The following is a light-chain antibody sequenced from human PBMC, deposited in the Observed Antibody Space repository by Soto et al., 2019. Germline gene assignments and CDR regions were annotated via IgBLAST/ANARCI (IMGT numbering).Light chain of an antibody. CDR3: QQRSNWPSLT. CDR2: DAS. CDR1: QSVASGP. Sequence: PGERAPLSCSARQSVASGPLAWYQQTPGQAPRLLVSDASSRATGIPDRFSGSASGTDFTLTISRLEPEDSAMYYCQQRSNWPSLTFGGGTKVDIK. J-gene: IGKJ4*01. V-gene: IGKV3D-20*02.